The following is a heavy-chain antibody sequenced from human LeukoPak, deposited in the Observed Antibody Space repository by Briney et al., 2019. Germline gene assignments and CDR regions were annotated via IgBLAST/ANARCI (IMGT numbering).Heavy chain of an antibody. Sequence: SETLSLTCTVSGGSISGDHWNWIRQPPGKGLEWIGYIYYTGSTNYNPSLKSRVTISVDTSKNQFSLKLSSVTAADTAVYYCARTERDYGDYYYGVDVWGQGTTVTVSS. CDR3: ARTERDYGDYYYGVDV. CDR2: IYYTGST. J-gene: IGHJ6*02. V-gene: IGHV4-59*01. D-gene: IGHD4-17*01. CDR1: GGSISGDH.